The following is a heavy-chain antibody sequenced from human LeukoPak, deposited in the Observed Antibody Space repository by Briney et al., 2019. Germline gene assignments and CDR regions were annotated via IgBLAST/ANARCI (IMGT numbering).Heavy chain of an antibody. CDR2: IYYSGGT. J-gene: IGHJ5*02. Sequence: SQTLSLTCTVSGGSISSGGYCWSWIRQHPGKGLEWIGYIYYSGGTYYNPSLKSRVTISVDTSKNQFSLKLSSVTAADTAVYYCARALMPSGYYDSSGYYTGWFDPWGQGTLVTVSS. CDR1: GGSISSGGYC. CDR3: ARALMPSGYYDSSGYYTGWFDP. V-gene: IGHV4-31*03. D-gene: IGHD3-22*01.